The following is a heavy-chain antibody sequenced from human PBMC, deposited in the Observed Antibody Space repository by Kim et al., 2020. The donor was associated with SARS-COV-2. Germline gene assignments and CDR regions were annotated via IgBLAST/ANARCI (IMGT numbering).Heavy chain of an antibody. D-gene: IGHD5-18*01. CDR3: ARECQTAMVTWKGWFDP. CDR1: GGTFSSYA. CDR2: IIPILGIA. Sequence: SVKVSCKASGGTFSSYAISWVRQAPGQGLEWMGRIIPILGIANYAQKFQGRVTITADKSTSTAYMELSSLRSEDTAVYYCARECQTAMVTWKGWFDPWGQGTLVTVSS. J-gene: IGHJ5*02. V-gene: IGHV1-69*04.